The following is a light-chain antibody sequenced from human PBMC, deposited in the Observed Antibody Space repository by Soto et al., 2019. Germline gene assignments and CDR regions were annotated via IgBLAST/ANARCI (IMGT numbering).Light chain of an antibody. CDR1: QDITNS. Sequence: DIQMTQSPSSLSASVGDRVTITCRASQDITNSLNWYQQKSGKAPSLLIYASSTLQTGVPSRFSGSGSGTDFTLSISNLQPEDFAHYFCHQTYITPGTFGQGSKVDIK. J-gene: IGKJ1*01. CDR2: ASS. CDR3: HQTYITPGT. V-gene: IGKV1-39*01.